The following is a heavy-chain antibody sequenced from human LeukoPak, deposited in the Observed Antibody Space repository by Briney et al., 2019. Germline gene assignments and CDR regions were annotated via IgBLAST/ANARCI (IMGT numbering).Heavy chain of an antibody. J-gene: IGHJ6*03. Sequence: PSDTLSLTCAVYGGSFRDYYWIGIRQPPEKGLECIGEINHSGSTNYEPYVNSRVTISVDTSKNQFSLRLSSVTAADTAVYYCARGVGDSYYYYMGVWGKGTTVTLTS. D-gene: IGHD5-12*01. V-gene: IGHV4-34*01. CDR3: ARGVGDSYYYYMGV. CDR1: GGSFRDYY. CDR2: INHSGST.